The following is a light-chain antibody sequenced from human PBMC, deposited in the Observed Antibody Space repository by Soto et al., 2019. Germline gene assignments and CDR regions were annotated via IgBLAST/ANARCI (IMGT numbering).Light chain of an antibody. CDR2: DNN. J-gene: IGLJ1*01. CDR3: QSYDSSLSGSYV. V-gene: IGLV1-40*01. Sequence: QSVLTQPPSVSGAPGQRVIISCTGSSSNIGAGYDVHWYQQLPGTAPRLLIYDNNNRPSGVPARFSVSKSDTSASLAITGLQPEDEADYYCQSYDSSLSGSYVFGTGTKVTAL. CDR1: SSNIGAGYD.